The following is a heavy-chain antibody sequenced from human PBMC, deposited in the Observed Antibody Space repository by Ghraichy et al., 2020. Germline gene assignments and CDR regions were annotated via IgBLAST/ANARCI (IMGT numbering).Heavy chain of an antibody. J-gene: IGHJ6*02. CDR2: ISAYNGNT. CDR3: ASKIRPPYFVNYGMDV. Sequence: ASVKVSCKASGYTFTSYGISWVRQAPGQGLEWMGWISAYNGNTNYAQKLQGRVTMTTDTSTSTAYMELRSLRSDDTAVYYCASKIRPPYFVNYGMDVWGQGTTVTVSS. CDR1: GYTFTSYG. D-gene: IGHD3-9*01. V-gene: IGHV1-18*01.